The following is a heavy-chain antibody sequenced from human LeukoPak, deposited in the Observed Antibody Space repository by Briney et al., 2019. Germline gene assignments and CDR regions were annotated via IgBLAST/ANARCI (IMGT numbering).Heavy chain of an antibody. Sequence: SVTVSCKASGITFTSYYIHWVRQAPGRGLEWMGGIIPIFGTANYAQKFQGRVTITADKSTSTAYMELSSLRSEDTAVYYCARAPDYSSGWDDAFDIWGQGTMVTVSS. J-gene: IGHJ3*02. CDR2: IIPIFGTA. V-gene: IGHV1-69*06. D-gene: IGHD6-19*01. CDR1: GITFTSYY. CDR3: ARAPDYSSGWDDAFDI.